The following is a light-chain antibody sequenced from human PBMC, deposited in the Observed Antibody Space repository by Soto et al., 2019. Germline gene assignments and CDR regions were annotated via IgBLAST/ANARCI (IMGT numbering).Light chain of an antibody. CDR2: GAS. J-gene: IGKJ1*01. CDR1: QSVSSN. V-gene: IGKV3-15*01. CDR3: QQSKIWHPVT. Sequence: EIVFTQSPGTLSLSPGERTSLSCRASQSVSSNFLDWYQQKPVQAPRLLIYGASTRASGIPATFSGSGSGTEFTLNISSLQSEDFAVYYCQQSKIWHPVTFGQGTQVEIK.